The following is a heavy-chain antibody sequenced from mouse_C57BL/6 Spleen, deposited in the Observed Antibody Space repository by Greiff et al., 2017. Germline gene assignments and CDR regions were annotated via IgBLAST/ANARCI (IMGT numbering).Heavy chain of an antibody. J-gene: IGHJ4*01. Sequence: VQLQQPGAELVRPGSSVKLSCKASGYTFTSYWMDWVKQRPGQGLEWIGNIYPSDSETHYNQKFKDKATLTVDKSSSTAYMQLSSLTSEDSAVYYCARKGIRYAMDYWGQGTSVTVSS. CDR3: ARKGIRYAMDY. V-gene: IGHV1-61*01. CDR2: IYPSDSET. CDR1: GYTFTSYW.